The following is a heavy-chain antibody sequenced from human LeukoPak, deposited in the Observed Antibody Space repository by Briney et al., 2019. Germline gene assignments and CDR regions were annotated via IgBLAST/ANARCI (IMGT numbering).Heavy chain of an antibody. CDR2: ISSSSSYI. CDR3: ARVLSPYNWFDP. Sequence: GGSLRLSCAASGFTFSSYSMNWVRQAPGKGLEWVSSISSSSSYIYYADSVKGRFTTSRGNAKNSLYLQMNSLRAEDTAVYYCARVLSPYNWFDPWGQGTLVTVSS. CDR1: GFTFSSYS. J-gene: IGHJ5*02. V-gene: IGHV3-21*01. D-gene: IGHD2/OR15-2a*01.